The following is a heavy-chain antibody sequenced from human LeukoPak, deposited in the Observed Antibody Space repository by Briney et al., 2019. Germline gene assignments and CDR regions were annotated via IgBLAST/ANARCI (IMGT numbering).Heavy chain of an antibody. CDR3: AKGIYSSGWSYFDY. D-gene: IGHD6-19*01. CDR2: LSGSGITT. CDR1: GFTFSNSA. J-gene: IGHJ4*01. V-gene: IGHV3-23*01. Sequence: GGSLRLSCAASGFTFSNSAMSWVRQAPGKGLEWVSTLSGSGITTYYADSVKGRFTISRDNSKNTLYLQMNSLRVEDTAVYYCAKGIYSSGWSYFDYWGHGTLVTVSS.